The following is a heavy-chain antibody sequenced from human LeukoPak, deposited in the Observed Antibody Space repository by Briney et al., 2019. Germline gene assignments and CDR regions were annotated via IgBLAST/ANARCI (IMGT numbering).Heavy chain of an antibody. Sequence: APVKVSCKASGYTFTSYYMHWVRQAPGQGLEWMGIINPSGGSTSYAQKFQGRVTMTRDTSTSTVYMELSSLRSEDTAVYYCARGNTMVRGVRYNWFDPWGQGTLVTVSS. J-gene: IGHJ5*02. D-gene: IGHD3-10*01. CDR2: INPSGGST. CDR3: ARGNTMVRGVRYNWFDP. V-gene: IGHV1-46*01. CDR1: GYTFTSYY.